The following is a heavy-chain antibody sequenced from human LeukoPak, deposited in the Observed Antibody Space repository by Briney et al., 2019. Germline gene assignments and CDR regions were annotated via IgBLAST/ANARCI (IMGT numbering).Heavy chain of an antibody. CDR3: TTTMDTAMAPFDY. Sequence: GGSLRLSCAASGFTFSNAWMSWVRQAPGKGLEWVCRIKSKTDGGTTDYAAPVKGRFTISRDDSKNTLYLQMNSLKTEDTAVYYCTTTMDTAMAPFDYWGQGTLVTVSS. D-gene: IGHD5-18*01. CDR1: GFTFSNAW. CDR2: IKSKTDGGTT. V-gene: IGHV3-15*01. J-gene: IGHJ4*02.